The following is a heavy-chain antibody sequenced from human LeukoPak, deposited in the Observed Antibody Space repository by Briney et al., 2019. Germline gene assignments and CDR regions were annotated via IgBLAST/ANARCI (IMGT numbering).Heavy chain of an antibody. D-gene: IGHD2-2*01. CDR2: IYSGGSR. CDR1: GFTVSSNY. J-gene: IGHJ3*02. Sequence: GGSPRLSCAASGFTVSSNYMSWVRQAPGRGLEWVSVIYSGGSRYYSDSVKGRFTISRDNSNNTLYLQMNSLRAEDTAVYYCAKIQLKGANDAFDIWGQGTMVTVSS. V-gene: IGHV3-53*01. CDR3: AKIQLKGANDAFDI.